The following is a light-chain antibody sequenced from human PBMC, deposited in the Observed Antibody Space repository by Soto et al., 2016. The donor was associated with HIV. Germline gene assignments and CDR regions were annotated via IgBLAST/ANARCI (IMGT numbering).Light chain of an antibody. CDR2: DDS. J-gene: IGLJ2*01. V-gene: IGLV3-21*03. CDR3: QVWDSSSDHVI. Sequence: SYVLNQPPSVSVAPGKTARIPCGGNNIGRESVHWYQQKAGQAPVLVVYDDSDRPSGIPERFSGSNSGNTATLTISRVEAADEADYYCQVWDSSSDHVIFGGGTKLTVL. CDR1: NIGRES.